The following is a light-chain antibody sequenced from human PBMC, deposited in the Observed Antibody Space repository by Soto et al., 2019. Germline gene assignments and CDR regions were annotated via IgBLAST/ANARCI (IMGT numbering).Light chain of an antibody. CDR1: SGDVGTYDL. CDR2: EVT. CDR3: CSFAGTSAVV. J-gene: IGLJ2*01. Sequence: QSALTQRASVSGSRGQAITIACAGTSGDVGTYDLVSLYQQHQGKSPTLLIYEVTKRPSGVSNRLSGSKTVDTSSLTISGLQDQDEADYYCCSFAGTSAVVFGGGTKLTVL. V-gene: IGLV2-23*02.